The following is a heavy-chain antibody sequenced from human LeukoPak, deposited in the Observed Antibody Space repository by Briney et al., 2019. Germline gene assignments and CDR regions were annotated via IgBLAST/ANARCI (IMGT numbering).Heavy chain of an antibody. Sequence: ASVKVSCKVSGYTLTELSMHWERQAPGKGLEWMGGFDPEDGETIYAQKFQGRVTMTEDTSTDTAYMELSSLRSEDTAVYYCATDPPRVDFWSGYYRDFDYWGQGTLVTVSS. J-gene: IGHJ4*02. CDR2: FDPEDGET. CDR3: ATDPPRVDFWSGYYRDFDY. D-gene: IGHD3-3*01. CDR1: GYTLTELS. V-gene: IGHV1-24*01.